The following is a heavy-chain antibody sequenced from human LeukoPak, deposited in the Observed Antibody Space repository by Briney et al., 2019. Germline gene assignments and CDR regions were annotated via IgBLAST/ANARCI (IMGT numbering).Heavy chain of an antibody. CDR1: GFPFSTYA. Sequence: GGSLRLSCAASGFPFSTYAMSWVRQAPGKGLEWVSSIRGSDGSTYYADSVKGRFAISRNNSKNTLYLQMNSLRAEDTAVYYCAKDVYGDYGGLDYWGQGTLVTVSS. J-gene: IGHJ4*02. V-gene: IGHV3-23*01. D-gene: IGHD4-17*01. CDR3: AKDVYGDYGGLDY. CDR2: IRGSDGST.